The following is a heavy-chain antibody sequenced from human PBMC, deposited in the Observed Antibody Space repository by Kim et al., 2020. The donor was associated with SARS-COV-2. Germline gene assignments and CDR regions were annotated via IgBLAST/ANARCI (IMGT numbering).Heavy chain of an antibody. J-gene: IGHJ4*02. CDR1: GFTFSSYE. Sequence: GGSLRLSCAASGFTFSSYEMNWVRQAPGKGLEWVSYISSSGSTIYYADSVKGRFTISRDNAKNSLYLQMNSLRAEDTAVYYCARGGPGIAAAGLDYWGQGTLVTVSS. CDR2: ISSSGSTI. V-gene: IGHV3-48*03. D-gene: IGHD6-13*01. CDR3: ARGGPGIAAAGLDY.